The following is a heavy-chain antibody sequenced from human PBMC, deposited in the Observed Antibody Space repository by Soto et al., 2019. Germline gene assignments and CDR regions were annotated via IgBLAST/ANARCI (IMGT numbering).Heavy chain of an antibody. CDR1: GGSFRAYY. Sequence: SETLSLTCAVSGGSFRAYYWSWVRQPPGKGLEWIGEIIHSESTKYNPSLKSRVTISVDTAKNQFSLKLSSVTAADTAVYYCARQRPTDGRWEFANYYGMDVGGQGTPVTVS. CDR2: IIHSEST. CDR3: ARQRPTDGRWEFANYYGMDV. D-gene: IGHD1-26*01. V-gene: IGHV4-34*12. J-gene: IGHJ6*02.